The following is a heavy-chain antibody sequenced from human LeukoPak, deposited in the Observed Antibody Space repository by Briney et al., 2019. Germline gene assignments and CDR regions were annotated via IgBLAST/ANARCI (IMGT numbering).Heavy chain of an antibody. CDR2: IYYSGST. CDR1: GGSISSYY. J-gene: IGHJ6*03. D-gene: IGHD3-10*01. Sequence: TSETLSLTCTVSGGSISSYYWSWIRQPPGKGLEWIGSIYYSGSTYYNPSLKSRVTISVDTSKNQFSLKLSSVTAADTAVYYCARAEASSMVSYYYYMDVWGKGTTVTVSS. V-gene: IGHV4-39*01. CDR3: ARAEASSMVSYYYYMDV.